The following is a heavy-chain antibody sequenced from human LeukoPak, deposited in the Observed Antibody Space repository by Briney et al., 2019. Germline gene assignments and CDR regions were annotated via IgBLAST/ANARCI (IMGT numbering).Heavy chain of an antibody. V-gene: IGHV1-46*01. CDR3: ARSYGGAHYFDY. Sequence: ASVKVSCKASGYTFTGYYMHWVRQAPGEGLEWMGIINPSGVSTTYAQKFQGRVTMTRDTSTSTVYMELSSLRSEDTAVYYCARSYGGAHYFDYWGQGTLVTVSS. J-gene: IGHJ4*02. CDR1: GYTFTGYY. D-gene: IGHD4/OR15-4a*01. CDR2: INPSGVST.